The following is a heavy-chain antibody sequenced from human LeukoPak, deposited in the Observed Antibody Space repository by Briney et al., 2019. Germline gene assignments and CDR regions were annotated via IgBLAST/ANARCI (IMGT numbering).Heavy chain of an antibody. CDR1: GGSISSSSYY. Sequence: SETLSLTCTVSGGSISSSSYYWGWIRQPPGKGLEWIGSIYYSGSTYYNPSLKSRVTISVDTSKNQFSLKLSSVTAADTAVYYCARGGGYDFQVTFDYWGQGTLVTVSS. CDR2: IYYSGST. V-gene: IGHV4-39*07. J-gene: IGHJ4*02. CDR3: ARGGGYDFQVTFDY. D-gene: IGHD5-12*01.